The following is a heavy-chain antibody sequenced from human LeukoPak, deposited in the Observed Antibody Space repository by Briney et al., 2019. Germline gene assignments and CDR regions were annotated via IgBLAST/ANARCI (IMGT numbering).Heavy chain of an antibody. Sequence: SETLSLTCTVSGGSISSYYWSWIRQPAGKGLERIGRIYTSGSTNYNPSLKSRVTMSVDTSKNQFSLKLSPVTAADTAVYYCARDQGIAAAGTRYMGVWGKGTTVTVSS. D-gene: IGHD6-13*01. CDR2: IYTSGST. V-gene: IGHV4-4*07. CDR3: ARDQGIAAAGTRYMGV. CDR1: GGSISSYY. J-gene: IGHJ6*03.